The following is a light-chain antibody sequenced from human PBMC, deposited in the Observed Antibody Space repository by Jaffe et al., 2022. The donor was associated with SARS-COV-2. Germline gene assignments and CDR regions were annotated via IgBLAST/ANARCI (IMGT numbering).Light chain of an antibody. J-gene: IGKJ5*01. Sequence: EIVLTQSPGTLSLSPGERATLSCRANERIGSNYLAWYQQKPGQSPRLLIYGASSRATGIPDRFSGSGSGTDFTLTISRLEPEDFAVYYCQQYATSPQITFGQGTRLEMK. CDR1: ERIGSNY. V-gene: IGKV3-20*01. CDR3: QQYATSPQIT. CDR2: GAS.